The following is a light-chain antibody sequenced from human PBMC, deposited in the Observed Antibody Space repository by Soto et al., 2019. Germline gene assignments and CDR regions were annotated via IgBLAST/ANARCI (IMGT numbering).Light chain of an antibody. J-gene: IGKJ3*01. CDR3: QHYVKSPVS. Sequence: DIVMTQSPDFLAVSLGEMATINCKSSQSSLYNSNKKNYLAWYQQKPRQPPRLLIYWASTRESGVPERFSGTGSGTDFTLTISGLQAEDAAVYCCQHYVKSPVSFGPGTKV. V-gene: IGKV4-1*01. CDR1: QSSLYNSNKKNY. CDR2: WAS.